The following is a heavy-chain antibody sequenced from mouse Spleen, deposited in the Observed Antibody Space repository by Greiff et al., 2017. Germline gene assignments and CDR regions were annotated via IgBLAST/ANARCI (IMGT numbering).Heavy chain of an antibody. CDR1: GFTFSSYT. CDR3: ARQRGDYVRFAY. Sequence: EVQVVESGGGLVKPGGSLKLSCAASGFTFSSYTMSWVRQTPAKRLEWVATISSGGGNTYYPDSVKGRFTISRDNARNTLYLQMSSLRSEDTAMYYCARQRGDYVRFAYWGQGTLVTVSA. J-gene: IGHJ3*01. D-gene: IGHD2-13*01. CDR2: ISSGGGNT. V-gene: IGHV5-9*04.